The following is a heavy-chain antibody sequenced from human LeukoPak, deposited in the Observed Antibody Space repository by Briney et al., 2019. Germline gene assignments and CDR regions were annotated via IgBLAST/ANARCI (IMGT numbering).Heavy chain of an antibody. J-gene: IGHJ4*02. CDR3: ARGHDYDSSVAY. D-gene: IGHD3-22*01. Sequence: GGSLRLSCAASGFTVSSNYMSWVRQAPGKGLEWVSVIYSGGSTYYADSVKGRFTISRDNSKNTVDLQMNSLRVEDTAVYYCARGHDYDSSVAYWGQGTLVTVSS. CDR2: IYSGGST. CDR1: GFTVSSNY. V-gene: IGHV3-66*01.